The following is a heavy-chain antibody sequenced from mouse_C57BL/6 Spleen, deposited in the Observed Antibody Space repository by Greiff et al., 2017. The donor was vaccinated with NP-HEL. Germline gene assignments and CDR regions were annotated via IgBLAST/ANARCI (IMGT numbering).Heavy chain of an antibody. Sequence: EVQLQQSGPELVKPGASVKISCKASGYTFTDYYMNWVKPSHGKSLEWIGDINPNNGGTSYNQKFKGKATLTVDKSSSTAYMELRSLTSEDSAVYYCAREDYGSSYPYVWGTGTTVTVSS. V-gene: IGHV1-26*01. D-gene: IGHD1-1*01. J-gene: IGHJ1*03. CDR3: AREDYGSSYPYV. CDR1: GYTFTDYY. CDR2: INPNNGGT.